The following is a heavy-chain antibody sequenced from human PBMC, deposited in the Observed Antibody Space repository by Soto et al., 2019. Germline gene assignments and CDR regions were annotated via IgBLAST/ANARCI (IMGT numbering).Heavy chain of an antibody. D-gene: IGHD6-13*01. CDR2: IYPGDSDT. CDR1: WYSFSSYW. Sequence: GGALKISCKGSWYSFSSYWVGWGRPMPGKGLECMGIIYPGDSDTRYSPSFQGQVTISADKSISTAYLQWSSLKASDTAMYYCARTAAAGKYYYGMDVWGQGTTVTVSS. V-gene: IGHV5-51*01. CDR3: ARTAAAGKYYYGMDV. J-gene: IGHJ6*02.